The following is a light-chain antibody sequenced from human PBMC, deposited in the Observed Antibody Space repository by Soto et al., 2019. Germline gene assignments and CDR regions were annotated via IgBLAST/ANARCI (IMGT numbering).Light chain of an antibody. CDR2: SNN. Sequence: HSVLTQPPSASGTPGQRVTISCSGSSSNIGSNTVNWYQQLPGTATKLLIYSNNQRPSGVPDRFSGSKSGTSASLAISGLQSEDEADYYCAAWDDSLNGYVFGTGTKVTVL. V-gene: IGLV1-44*01. CDR1: SSNIGSNT. CDR3: AAWDDSLNGYV. J-gene: IGLJ1*01.